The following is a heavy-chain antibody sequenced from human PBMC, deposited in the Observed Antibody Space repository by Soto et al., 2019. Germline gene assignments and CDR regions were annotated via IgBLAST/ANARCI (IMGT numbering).Heavy chain of an antibody. V-gene: IGHV1-69*08. D-gene: IGHD1-26*01. J-gene: IGHJ6*02. Sequence: QVQLVQSGAEMRKPGSSVKVSCQASGGTFSSNTIVWVRQAPGHGLEWMGRIFPIYGIANYAPNFQGRVTITADKYTSTAYLELNSLRSEDTAVYYCARDLGDGSTNDYYFRGLDVWGRGTTVTVSS. CDR2: IFPIYGIA. CDR1: GGTFSSNT. CDR3: ARDLGDGSTNDYYFRGLDV.